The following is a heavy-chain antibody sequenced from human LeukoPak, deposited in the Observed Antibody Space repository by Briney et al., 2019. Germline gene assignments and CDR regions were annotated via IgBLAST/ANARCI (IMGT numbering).Heavy chain of an antibody. Sequence: SETLSLTCTVSGGSISSSSYYWGWIRQPPGKGLEWIGSIYYSGSTYYNPSLKSRVTISGDTSKNQFSLQLNSVTPEDTAVYYCARDTRPSSSPPHYYYYYMDVWGKGTTVTVSS. D-gene: IGHD6-6*01. CDR3: ARDTRPSSSPPHYYYYYMDV. CDR2: IYYSGST. CDR1: GGSISSSSYY. J-gene: IGHJ6*03. V-gene: IGHV4-39*07.